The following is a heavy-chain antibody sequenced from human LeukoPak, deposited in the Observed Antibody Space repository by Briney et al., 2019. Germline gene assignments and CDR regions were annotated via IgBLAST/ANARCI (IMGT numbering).Heavy chain of an antibody. J-gene: IGHJ3*02. CDR1: GGSLSSYY. CDR2: IYYSGST. V-gene: IGHV4-39*07. D-gene: IGHD3-10*01. CDR3: ARVLSSGSYPFDAFDI. Sequence: PSETLSLTCTVSGGSLSSYYWGWIRQPPGKGLEWIGSIYYSGSTYYNPSLKSRVTISVDTSKNQFSLKLSSVTAADTAVYYCARVLSSGSYPFDAFDIWGQGTMVTVSS.